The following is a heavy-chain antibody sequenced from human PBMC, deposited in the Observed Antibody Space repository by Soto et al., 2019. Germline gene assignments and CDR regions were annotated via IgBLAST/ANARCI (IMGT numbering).Heavy chain of an antibody. V-gene: IGHV3-15*01. Sequence: GGSLRLSCAASGFTFSNAWMSWVRQAPGKGLEWVGRIKSKTDGGTTDYAAPVKGRFTISRDDSKNTLYLQMNSLKTEDTAVYYCTTGIAAAGTGDYWGQGTLVTVSS. J-gene: IGHJ4*02. CDR2: IKSKTDGGTT. CDR3: TTGIAAAGTGDY. CDR1: GFTFSNAW. D-gene: IGHD6-13*01.